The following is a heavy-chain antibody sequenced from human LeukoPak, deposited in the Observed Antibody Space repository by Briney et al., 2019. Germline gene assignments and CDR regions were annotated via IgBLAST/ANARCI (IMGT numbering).Heavy chain of an antibody. J-gene: IGHJ4*02. Sequence: ASVKVSCKASGGTFSSYAISWVRQAPRQGLEWMGRIIPILGIANYAQKFQGRVTITADKSTSTAYMELSSLRSEDTAVYYCARDGFYGDYVADWGQGTLVTVSS. V-gene: IGHV1-69*04. CDR3: ARDGFYGDYVAD. CDR2: IIPILGIA. D-gene: IGHD4-17*01. CDR1: GGTFSSYA.